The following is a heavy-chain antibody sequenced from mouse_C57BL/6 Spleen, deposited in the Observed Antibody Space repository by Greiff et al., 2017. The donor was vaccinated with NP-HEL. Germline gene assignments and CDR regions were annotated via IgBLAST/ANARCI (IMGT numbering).Heavy chain of an antibody. CDR1: GYAFSSSW. D-gene: IGHD1-1*01. CDR2: ICPGDGDT. Sequence: QVQLQQSGPELVKPGASVKISCKASGYAFSSSWMNWVKQRPGKGLEWIGRICPGDGDTNYNGKFKGKATLTADKSSSTAYMQLSSLTSEDSAVYFCARGADYDGSSYGYWGQGTTLTVSS. V-gene: IGHV1-82*01. CDR3: ARGADYDGSSYGY. J-gene: IGHJ2*01.